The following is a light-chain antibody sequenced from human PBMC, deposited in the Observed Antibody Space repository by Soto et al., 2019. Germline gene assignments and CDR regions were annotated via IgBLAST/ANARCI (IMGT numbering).Light chain of an antibody. V-gene: IGLV2-14*03. CDR3: CSYTTSSTVL. J-gene: IGLJ2*01. CDR1: SSDVGGYNY. Sequence: QSALTQPASVSGSPGQSITISCTGTSSDVGGYNYVSWYQQHPGKAPKLMIYDVSNRPSGVSNRLSGPKSGNTASLTISGLQAEDEADYYCCSYTTSSTVLFGGGTQLTVL. CDR2: DVS.